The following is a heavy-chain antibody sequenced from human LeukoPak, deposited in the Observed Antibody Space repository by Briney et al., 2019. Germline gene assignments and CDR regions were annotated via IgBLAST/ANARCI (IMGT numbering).Heavy chain of an antibody. D-gene: IGHD4-17*01. CDR2: IWYDGSNK. V-gene: IGHV3-33*06. CDR3: AKYGEYYYYGMDV. J-gene: IGHJ6*02. Sequence: GGSLRLSCAASGFTFSSYGMHWVRQAPGKGLEWVAVIWYDGSNKYYADSVKGRFTISRDNSKNTLYLQMNSLRAEDTAVYYCAKYGEYYYYGMDVWGQGTTVTVSS. CDR1: GFTFSSYG.